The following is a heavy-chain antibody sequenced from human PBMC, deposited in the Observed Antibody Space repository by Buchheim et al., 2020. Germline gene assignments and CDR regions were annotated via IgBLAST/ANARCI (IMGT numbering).Heavy chain of an antibody. J-gene: IGHJ4*02. Sequence: EVQLVESGGGLVKPGGSLRLSCAASGFTFSSYSMNWVRQAPGKGLEWVSSISSSSSYIYYADSVKGRFTISRDNAKNSLYLQMNSLRAEDTAVYYCARGPSCGGDCYSTIFDYWGQGTL. D-gene: IGHD2-21*02. V-gene: IGHV3-21*01. CDR1: GFTFSSYS. CDR2: ISSSSSYI. CDR3: ARGPSCGGDCYSTIFDY.